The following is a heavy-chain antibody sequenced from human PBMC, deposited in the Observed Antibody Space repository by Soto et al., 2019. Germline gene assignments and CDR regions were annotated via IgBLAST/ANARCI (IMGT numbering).Heavy chain of an antibody. V-gene: IGHV1-2*02. J-gene: IGHJ6*02. Sequence: ASVKVSCKASGYTFTGYYMHWVRQAPGQGLEWMGWINPNSGGTNYAQKFQGRVTMTRDTSISTAYMELSRLRSDDTAVYYCARDGSITIFGVAKLSMDVWGQGTTVTVSS. CDR2: INPNSGGT. D-gene: IGHD3-3*01. CDR1: GYTFTGYY. CDR3: ARDGSITIFGVAKLSMDV.